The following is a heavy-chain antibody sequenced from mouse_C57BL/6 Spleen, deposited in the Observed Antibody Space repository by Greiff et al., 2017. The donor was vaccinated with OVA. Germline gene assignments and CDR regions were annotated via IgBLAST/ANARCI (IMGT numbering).Heavy chain of an antibody. J-gene: IGHJ1*03. Sequence: QVQLQQSGAELVKPGASVKLSCKASGYTFTEYTIHWVKQRSGQGLEWIGWFYPGSGSIKYNEKFKDKATLTADKSSSTVYMELSRLTSEDSAVYFCARHESVYYGSSPWYFDVWGTGTTVTVSS. V-gene: IGHV1-62-2*01. CDR3: ARHESVYYGSSPWYFDV. D-gene: IGHD1-1*01. CDR2: FYPGSGSI. CDR1: GYTFTEYT.